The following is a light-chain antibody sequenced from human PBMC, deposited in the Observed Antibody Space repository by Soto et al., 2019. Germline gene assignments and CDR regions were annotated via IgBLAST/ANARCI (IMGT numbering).Light chain of an antibody. CDR2: LEGSGSY. J-gene: IGLJ3*02. V-gene: IGLV4-60*03. CDR1: SGHRTYI. Sequence: QSALTQSSSASASLGSSVKLTCTLSSGHRTYIIAWHQQQPGKAPRYLMKLEGSGSYNKGSGVPDRFSGSSSGADRYLTISNLQSEDEGDYYCETWDSNSRVFGGGTKLTVL. CDR3: ETWDSNSRV.